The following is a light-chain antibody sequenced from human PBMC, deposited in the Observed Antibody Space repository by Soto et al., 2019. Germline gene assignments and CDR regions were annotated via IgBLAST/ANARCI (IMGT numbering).Light chain of an antibody. CDR1: SSNIGMNR. V-gene: IGLV1-51*01. CDR3: GTWDSSLSVGV. Sequence: QSVLTQPPSVSAAPGQKVTISCSGSSSNIGMNRVSWYQQFPGTAPKLLIYDNDKRPSEIPDRFSGSKSGTSATLGITGLQTGDEADYYCGTWDSSLSVGVFGGGTKLTVL. CDR2: DND. J-gene: IGLJ2*01.